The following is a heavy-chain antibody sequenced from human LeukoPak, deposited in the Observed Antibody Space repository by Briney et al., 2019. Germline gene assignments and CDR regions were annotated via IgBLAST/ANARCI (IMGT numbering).Heavy chain of an antibody. J-gene: IGHJ5*02. CDR3: ARDRESYGYMGPFDP. CDR2: ISYDGSNK. V-gene: IGHV3-30-3*01. D-gene: IGHD5-18*01. CDR1: GFTFSSYA. Sequence: GGFLRLSCAASGFTFSSYAMHWVRQAPGKGLEWVAVISYDGSNKYYADSVKGRFTISRDNSKNTLYLQMNSLRAEDTAVYYCARDRESYGYMGPFDPWGQGTLVTVSS.